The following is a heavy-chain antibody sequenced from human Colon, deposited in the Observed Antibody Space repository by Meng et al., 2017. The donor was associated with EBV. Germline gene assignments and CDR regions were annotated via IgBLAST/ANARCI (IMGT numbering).Heavy chain of an antibody. V-gene: IGHV4-59*08. J-gene: IGHJ5*02. Sequence: QVQLWEAGPGLVKPSEALSLTCTVAGGSIGSYYWSWIRQPPGKGLEWIGYIYYSGSTNYNPSLKSRVTISVDTSKNQFSLKLSSVTAADTAVYYCARHFINWFDPWGQGTLVTVSS. CDR1: GGSIGSYY. CDR3: ARHFINWFDP. CDR2: IYYSGST.